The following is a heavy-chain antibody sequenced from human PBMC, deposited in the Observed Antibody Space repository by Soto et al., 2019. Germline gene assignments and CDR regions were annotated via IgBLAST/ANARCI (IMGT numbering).Heavy chain of an antibody. CDR2: IYYSGRT. J-gene: IGHJ6*02. V-gene: IGHV4-59*08. Sequence: SETLSLTCTVSADSISSYYWSWIRQPPGKGLEWIGIIYYSGRTNYNPSLKSRGTITVNRSKNQFSLKVSSVAAADTAVYYCSSHLDSSSAWPRMDVWGQGTTVTVSS. D-gene: IGHD6-13*01. CDR3: SSHLDSSSAWPRMDV. CDR1: ADSISSYY.